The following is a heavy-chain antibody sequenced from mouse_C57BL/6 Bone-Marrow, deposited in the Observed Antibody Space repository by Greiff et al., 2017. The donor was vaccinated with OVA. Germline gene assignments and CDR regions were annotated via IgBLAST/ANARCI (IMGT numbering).Heavy chain of an antibody. D-gene: IGHD1-1*01. Sequence: DVHLVESGGDLVKPGGSLKLSCAASGFTFSSYGMSWVRQTPDKRLEWVATISSGGSYTYYPDSVKGRFTISRDNAKNTLYLQMSSLKSEDTAMYYCARRGHYYGSSYNAMDHWGQGTSVTVSS. CDR2: ISSGGSYT. CDR1: GFTFSSYG. J-gene: IGHJ4*01. CDR3: ARRGHYYGSSYNAMDH. V-gene: IGHV5-6*01.